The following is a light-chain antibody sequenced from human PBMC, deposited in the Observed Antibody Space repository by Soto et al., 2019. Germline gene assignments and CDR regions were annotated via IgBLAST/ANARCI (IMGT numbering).Light chain of an antibody. CDR2: AAS. CDR1: QYISIY. V-gene: IGKV1-39*01. Sequence: DIQMTQSQSSLSASVGDRVTITCRASQYISIYLNCYQQKPGKAPKVLISAASSLQSGVPPRFSGSGSGTDFTLTISSLQPEDFATYYCQQSYSSPLTFGGRTKVDIK. CDR3: QQSYSSPLT. J-gene: IGKJ4*01.